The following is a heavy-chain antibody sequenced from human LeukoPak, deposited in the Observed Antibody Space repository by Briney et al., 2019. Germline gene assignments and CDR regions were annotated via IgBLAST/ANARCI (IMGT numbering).Heavy chain of an antibody. Sequence: PSETLSLTCTVSGGSISSSSYYWGWIRQPPGKGLEWIGSIYYSGSTYYNPSLKSRVTISVDTSKNQFSLKLSSVTAADTAVYYCASSDGYNLGDAFDIWGQGTMVTVSS. V-gene: IGHV4-39*01. CDR1: GGSISSSSYY. J-gene: IGHJ3*02. CDR2: IYYSGST. D-gene: IGHD5-24*01. CDR3: ASSDGYNLGDAFDI.